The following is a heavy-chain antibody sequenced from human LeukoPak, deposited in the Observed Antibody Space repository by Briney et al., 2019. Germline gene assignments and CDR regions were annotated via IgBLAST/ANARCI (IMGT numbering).Heavy chain of an antibody. CDR3: VRGLNSYDL. CDR1: GFSFSDHY. J-gene: IGHJ4*02. V-gene: IGHV3-72*01. D-gene: IGHD5-18*01. Sequence: GGSLRLSCVVSGFSFSDHYLDWVRQAPGGGLEGVGRSRIKADGYITQFAPSVKDRFTISRDESKDMPLLQMNSLKTEDTAIYYCVRGLNSYDLWGQGTPVTVSS. CDR2: SRIKADGYIT.